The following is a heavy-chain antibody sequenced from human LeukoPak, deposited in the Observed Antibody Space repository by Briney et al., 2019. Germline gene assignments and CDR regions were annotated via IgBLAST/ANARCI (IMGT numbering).Heavy chain of an antibody. Sequence: PSGTLSLTCAVSGGSISSNNWWTWVRQPPGKGLEWIGEIYHSGSTNYNPSLKSRVTISVDTSKNQFSLKLSSVTAADTAVYYCARDILTGYRDYWGQGTLVTVSS. V-gene: IGHV4-4*02. J-gene: IGHJ4*02. CDR3: ARDILTGYRDY. D-gene: IGHD3-9*01. CDR2: IYHSGST. CDR1: GGSISSNNW.